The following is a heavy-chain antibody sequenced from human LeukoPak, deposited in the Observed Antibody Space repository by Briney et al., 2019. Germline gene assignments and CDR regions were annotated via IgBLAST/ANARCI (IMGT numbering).Heavy chain of an antibody. V-gene: IGHV3-30-3*01. Sequence: GGSLRLSCAASGFTFSSYAMHWVRQAPGKGLEWVAVISYDGSNKYYADSVKGRFTISRDNSKNTLYLQMNSLRAEDTAVYYCPTSSSPHYYYHYGMDVWGQGTTVTVSS. CDR2: ISYDGSNK. CDR1: GFTFSSYA. D-gene: IGHD6-6*01. J-gene: IGHJ6*02. CDR3: PTSSSPHYYYHYGMDV.